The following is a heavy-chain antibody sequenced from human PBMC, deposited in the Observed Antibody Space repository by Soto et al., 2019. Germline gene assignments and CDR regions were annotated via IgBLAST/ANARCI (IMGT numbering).Heavy chain of an antibody. D-gene: IGHD2-2*01. CDR1: GYSFTSYW. CDR2: IYPGDSDT. V-gene: IGHV5-51*01. CDR3: ARQDYVVVPAAHLEPYHYSYMDV. J-gene: IGHJ6*03. Sequence: GESLKISCRGSGYSFTSYWIGWVRQMPGKGLEWMGFIYPGDSDTRYSPSFQGQVTISADKSISTAYLQWSSLKASDTAMYYCARQDYVVVPAAHLEPYHYSYMDVWGKGTTVTVSS.